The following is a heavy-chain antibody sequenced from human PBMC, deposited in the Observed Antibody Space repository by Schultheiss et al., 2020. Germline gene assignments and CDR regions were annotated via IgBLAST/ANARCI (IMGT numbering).Heavy chain of an antibody. J-gene: IGHJ4*02. Sequence: SETLSLTCAVSGGSISSSNWWSWVRQPPGKGLAWIGEIYHSGSTNYNPSLKGRVTISVDKSKNQFSLKLSSVTAADTAVYYCASRQEGFDYWGQGTLVTVSS. V-gene: IGHV4-4*02. CDR3: ASRQEGFDY. CDR2: IYHSGST. CDR1: GGSISSSNW.